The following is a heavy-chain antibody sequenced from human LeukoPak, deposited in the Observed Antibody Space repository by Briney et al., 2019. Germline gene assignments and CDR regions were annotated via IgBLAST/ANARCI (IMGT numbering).Heavy chain of an antibody. CDR2: IYYSGST. V-gene: IGHV4-39*01. CDR3: ARLVRGYYDSSGYPDY. J-gene: IGHJ4*02. CDR1: GGSISSSSYY. D-gene: IGHD3-22*01. Sequence: SETLSLTCTVSGGSISSSSYYLGWIRQPPGKGLEWIGSIYYSGSTYYNPSLKSRVTISVDTSKNQFSLKLSSVTAADTAVYYCARLVRGYYDSSGYPDYWGQGTLVTVSS.